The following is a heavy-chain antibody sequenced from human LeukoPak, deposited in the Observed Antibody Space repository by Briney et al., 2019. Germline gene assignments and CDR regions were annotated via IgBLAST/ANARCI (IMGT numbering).Heavy chain of an antibody. J-gene: IGHJ6*03. CDR3: AASKKYGSGSYYVYYMDV. V-gene: IGHV4-59*01. Sequence: SETLSLTCTVSGGSISSYYWSWNRQPPGKGLEWIGYINYSGSTNSNPSLKSRVTISVDTSKNQFSLRLSSVTAADTAVYYCAASKKYGSGSYYVYYMDVWGKGTTVTISS. D-gene: IGHD3-10*01. CDR1: GGSISSYY. CDR2: INYSGST.